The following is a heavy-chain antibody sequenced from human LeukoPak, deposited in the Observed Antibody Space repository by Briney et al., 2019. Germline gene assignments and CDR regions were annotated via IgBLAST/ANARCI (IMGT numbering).Heavy chain of an antibody. CDR3: ARDRRISRGLWGGALDPGCYFDY. J-gene: IGHJ4*02. V-gene: IGHV4-31*03. CDR2: IYYSGST. D-gene: IGHD2-15*01. CDR1: GGSISSGGYY. Sequence: PSETLSLTCTVSGGSISSGGYYWSWIRRHPGGSLEWIGYIYYSGSTYYNPSLKSRVTISVDTSKNQFSLKLSSVTAADTAVYYCARDRRISRGLWGGALDPGCYFDYWGQGTLVTVSS.